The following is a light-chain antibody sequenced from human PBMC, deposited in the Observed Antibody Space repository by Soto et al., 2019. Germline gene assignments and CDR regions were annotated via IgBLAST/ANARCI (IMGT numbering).Light chain of an antibody. CDR1: QSVSSSY. J-gene: IGKJ2*01. CDR2: ATS. V-gene: IGKV3-20*01. CDR3: QQYGSSSFT. Sequence: EIVLTQSPGTLSLSSGERATLSCRASQSVSSSYLAWYQQKPGQAPRLLVYATSSRATGIPDRFSGSGSGPAFTLTISTLEPEDFAVYYCQQYGSSSFTFGQGTKLEIK.